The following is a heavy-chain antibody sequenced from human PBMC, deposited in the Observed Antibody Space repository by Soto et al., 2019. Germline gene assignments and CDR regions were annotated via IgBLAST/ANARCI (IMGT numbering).Heavy chain of an antibody. J-gene: IGHJ4*02. CDR1: GDSVSSNSAA. Sequence: SQTLSLTCAISGDSVSSNSAAWNWIRQSPSRGLEWLGRTYYRSKWYNDFAASVKSRITINPDTSKNQFSLQLNSVAPEDTAVYYCARAPFGSGWFVYYFDSWGQGTLVTVSS. CDR2: TYYRSKWYN. CDR3: ARAPFGSGWFVYYFDS. D-gene: IGHD6-19*01. V-gene: IGHV6-1*01.